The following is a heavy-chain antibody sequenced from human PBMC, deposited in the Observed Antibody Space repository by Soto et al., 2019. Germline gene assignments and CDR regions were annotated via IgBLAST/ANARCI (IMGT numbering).Heavy chain of an antibody. CDR2: ISSSSSTI. Sequence: GGSLRLSCAASGFTFSSYSMNWVRQAPGKGLEWVSYISSSSSTIYYAESVKGRFTISREKAKNSLYLQMNSLRDEDTAVYYCARDEWGHYLKYHYYGMDVWGQGTTVTVSS. J-gene: IGHJ6*02. CDR3: ARDEWGHYLKYHYYGMDV. V-gene: IGHV3-48*02. CDR1: GFTFSSYS. D-gene: IGHD1-26*01.